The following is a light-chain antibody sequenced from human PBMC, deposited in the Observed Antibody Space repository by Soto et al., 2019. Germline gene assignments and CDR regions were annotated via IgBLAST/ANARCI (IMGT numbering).Light chain of an antibody. CDR3: QQYYNDPLT. V-gene: IGKV1-8*01. CDR2: TAS. Sequence: AIRMTQSPSSFSASTGDRVTITCRASQGISSYLAWYQQKPGKAPKLLIYTASTLQSGVPSRFSGSGSGTDFTLTISCLQSEDFATYYCQQYYNDPLTFGGGTKVEIK. CDR1: QGISSY. J-gene: IGKJ4*01.